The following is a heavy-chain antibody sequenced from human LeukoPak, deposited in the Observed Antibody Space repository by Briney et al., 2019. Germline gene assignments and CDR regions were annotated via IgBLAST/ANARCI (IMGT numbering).Heavy chain of an antibody. CDR2: ISAGGGTI. CDR1: GFTSISYA. CDR3: ANLGNWNDVRDY. Sequence: GGSLRLSCAASGFTSISYAMTWVRQAPGKGLEWVSAISAGGGTILYADSVKGRFTISRDNSKNTLYLQMNSLRAEDTAVYYCANLGNWNDVRDYWGQGTLVTVSS. V-gene: IGHV3-23*01. D-gene: IGHD1-20*01. J-gene: IGHJ4*02.